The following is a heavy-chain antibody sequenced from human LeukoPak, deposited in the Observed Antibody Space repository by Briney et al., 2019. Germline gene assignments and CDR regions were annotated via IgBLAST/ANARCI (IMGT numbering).Heavy chain of an antibody. D-gene: IGHD4-23*01. V-gene: IGHV3-30*04. CDR1: GFTFSNYA. Sequence: GGSLRLSCAASGFTFSNYAMHWVRQAPGKGLEWVAVISYDGSNKYYAGSVKGRFTISRDTSKNTLYLQMNSLRAEDTAVYYCARDIGYGGNSNWFDPWGQGTLVTVSS. CDR3: ARDIGYGGNSNWFDP. CDR2: ISYDGSNK. J-gene: IGHJ5*02.